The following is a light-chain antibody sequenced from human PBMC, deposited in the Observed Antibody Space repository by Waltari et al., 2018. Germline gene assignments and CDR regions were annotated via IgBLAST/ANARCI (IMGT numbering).Light chain of an antibody. CDR1: QSVGRS. Sequence: EIVLTQSPGTLSLSPGERATLSCRASQSVGRSLARYQQKPGQGPRLLIYDTAIRATGTPGRFSGSGSGTDFSLAISSLEPEDFAVYFCQHYVNLPVTFGQGTKVEI. CDR3: QHYVNLPVT. CDR2: DTA. J-gene: IGKJ1*01. V-gene: IGKV3-20*01.